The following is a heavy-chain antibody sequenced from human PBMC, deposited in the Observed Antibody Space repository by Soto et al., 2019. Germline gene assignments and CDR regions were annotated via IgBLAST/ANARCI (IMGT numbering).Heavy chain of an antibody. CDR2: INRDGNNT. CDR3: AGDRGYYDGSGYYYFGSFDI. D-gene: IGHD3-22*01. Sequence: GGSLRLSCAASGFTLSSYWMHWVRQAPGEGLLWVSRINRDGNNTAYADSVKGRFTISRDNAKNTLYLQMNSLRAEDTAVYYCAGDRGYYDGSGYYYFGSFDIWGQGTMVTVSS. J-gene: IGHJ3*02. CDR1: GFTLSSYW. V-gene: IGHV3-74*01.